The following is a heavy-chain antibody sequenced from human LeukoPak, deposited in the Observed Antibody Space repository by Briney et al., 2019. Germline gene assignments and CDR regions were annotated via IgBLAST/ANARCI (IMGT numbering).Heavy chain of an antibody. Sequence: SETLSLTCTVSGGSISGRGYYWTWIRQYPGKGLEWIGYIFYSGSTYYNPSLKSRVTISVDTSKNQFSLKLNSVTAADTAVYYCARETYYYDNSDYYGGGLDYWGQGTLVTVSS. CDR1: GGSISGRGYY. V-gene: IGHV4-31*03. CDR3: ARETYYYDNSDYYGGGLDY. J-gene: IGHJ4*02. CDR2: IFYSGST. D-gene: IGHD3-22*01.